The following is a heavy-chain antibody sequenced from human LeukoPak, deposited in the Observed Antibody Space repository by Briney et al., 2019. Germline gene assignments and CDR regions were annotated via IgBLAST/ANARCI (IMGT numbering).Heavy chain of an antibody. Sequence: GGSLRLSFAASGFTFSSYGMHSVRQAPGKGLELVAFIRYDGSNKYYADSVKGRLTISRDNSKSTLYLQMNSLRAEETGVYYCAKFEVTQADYWGQGTRVTVSS. D-gene: IGHD2-21*02. CDR2: IRYDGSNK. V-gene: IGHV3-30*02. CDR3: AKFEVTQADY. J-gene: IGHJ4*02. CDR1: GFTFSSYG.